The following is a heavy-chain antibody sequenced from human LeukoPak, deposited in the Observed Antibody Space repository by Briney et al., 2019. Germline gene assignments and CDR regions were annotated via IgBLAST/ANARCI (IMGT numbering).Heavy chain of an antibody. Sequence: GGSLILSCGASGFTFSSYAMSWVRQAPGKGLEWVSAISGSGGSTYYADSVKGRFTISRDNSKNTLYLQMNSLRAEDTAVYYCAKLTMEGSCYSSLSWGALDYWGQGTLVTVSS. CDR2: ISGSGGST. J-gene: IGHJ4*02. V-gene: IGHV3-23*01. CDR1: GFTFSSYA. D-gene: IGHD2-15*01. CDR3: AKLTMEGSCYSSLSWGALDY.